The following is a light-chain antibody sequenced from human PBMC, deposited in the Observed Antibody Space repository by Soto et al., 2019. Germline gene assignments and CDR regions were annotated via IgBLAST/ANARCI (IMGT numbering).Light chain of an antibody. CDR2: DVS. Sequence: QCVLTQPRSVSGSPGQSVAISCTGTSSDVGGYNYVSWYQQHPGKAPKLMIYDVSKRPSGVPDRFSGSKSGNTASLTISGLQAEDEADYYCCSYAGSYTYNYVFGTGTKVTVL. CDR3: CSYAGSYTYNYV. V-gene: IGLV2-11*01. J-gene: IGLJ1*01. CDR1: SSDVGGYNY.